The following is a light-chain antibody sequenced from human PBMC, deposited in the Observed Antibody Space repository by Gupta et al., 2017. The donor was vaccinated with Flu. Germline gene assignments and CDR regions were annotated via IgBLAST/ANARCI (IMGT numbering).Light chain of an antibody. CDR3: QQEDNLPYT. J-gene: IGKJ2*01. CDR1: QSVLYSSNNKDY. CDR2: WAS. Sequence: DIVMTQSPDSLAVSLGERATVNCKSSQSVLYSSNNKDYLAWYQQKPRQPPKLLIYWASSRESGVPDRFSGSGSGTDFTLTISRLQAEDVAVYYCQQEDNLPYTFGQGTKLEIK. V-gene: IGKV4-1*01.